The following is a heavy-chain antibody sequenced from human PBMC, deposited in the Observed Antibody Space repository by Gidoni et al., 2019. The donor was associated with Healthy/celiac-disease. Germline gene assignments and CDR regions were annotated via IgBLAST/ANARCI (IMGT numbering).Heavy chain of an antibody. V-gene: IGHV3-53*01. Sequence: EVQLVESGGGLIQPGGSLRLSCADSGFTVSSNYMSWVRQAPGKGLEWVSVIYSGGSTYYADSVKGRFTISRDNSKNTLYLQMNSLRAEDTAVYYCASAVAYCGGDCYLVDYWGQGTLVTVSS. J-gene: IGHJ4*02. CDR3: ASAVAYCGGDCYLVDY. CDR2: IYSGGST. CDR1: GFTVSSNY. D-gene: IGHD2-21*02.